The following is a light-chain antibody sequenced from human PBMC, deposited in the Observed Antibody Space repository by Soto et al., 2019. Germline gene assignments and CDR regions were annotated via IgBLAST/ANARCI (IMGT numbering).Light chain of an antibody. CDR3: QQYNNWGLS. V-gene: IGKV3D-15*01. CDR1: EIVGTN. CDR2: GSS. Sequence: IVLTQSPATLSVSPGERVNLSCRASEIVGTNLAWYQQRPGQPPRLLIYGSSTRATGISATFSGSGSRTEFTLTISSLQSEDSAVYYCQQYNNWGLSFGGGTRVEIK. J-gene: IGKJ4*01.